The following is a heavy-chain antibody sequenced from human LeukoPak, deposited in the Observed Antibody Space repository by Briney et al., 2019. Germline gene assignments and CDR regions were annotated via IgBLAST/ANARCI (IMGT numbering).Heavy chain of an antibody. D-gene: IGHD3-22*01. CDR2: ISGSGTI. CDR3: AREVDSVIGSLDY. J-gene: IGHJ4*02. CDR1: GFTFSSFE. Sequence: GGPLRLSCAASGFTFSSFEMHWVRQAPGKGLEWVSYISGSGTIYYADSVKGRFTISRDNAKNSLYLQMNNLRAEDTAVYYCAREVDSVIGSLDYWGQGTLVTVSS. V-gene: IGHV3-48*03.